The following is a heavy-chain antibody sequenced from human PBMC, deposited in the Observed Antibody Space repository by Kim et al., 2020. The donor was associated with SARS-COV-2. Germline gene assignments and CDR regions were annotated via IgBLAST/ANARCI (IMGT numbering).Heavy chain of an antibody. CDR1: GFTFSDYY. D-gene: IGHD3-22*01. Sequence: GGSLRLSCAASGFTFSDYYMSWIRQAPGKGLEWVSYISSSSSYTYYADSVKGRFTISRDNAKNSLYLQMNSLRAEDTAVYYCARTPPRQYYYDSSGYYDFDSWGAGTLVTVSS. CDR3: ARTPPRQYYYDSSGYYDFDS. J-gene: IGHJ4*02. V-gene: IGHV3-11*06. CDR2: ISSSSSYT.